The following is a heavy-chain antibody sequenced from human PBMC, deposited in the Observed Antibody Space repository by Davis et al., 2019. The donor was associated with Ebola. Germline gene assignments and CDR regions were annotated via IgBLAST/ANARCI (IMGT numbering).Heavy chain of an antibody. CDR3: VKGPDGGIAVAGGAY. CDR2: ISSNGGST. J-gene: IGHJ4*02. D-gene: IGHD6-19*01. V-gene: IGHV3-64D*06. Sequence: GESLKISCSASGFTFSSYAMHWVRQAPGKGLEYVSAISSNGGSTYYADSVKGRFTISRDNSKNTLYLQMSSLRAEDTAVYYCVKGPDGGIAVAGGAYWGQGTLVTGSS. CDR1: GFTFSSYA.